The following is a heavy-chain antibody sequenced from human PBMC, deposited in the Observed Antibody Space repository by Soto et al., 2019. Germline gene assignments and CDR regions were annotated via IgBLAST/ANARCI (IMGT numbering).Heavy chain of an antibody. J-gene: IGHJ4*02. CDR1: GYTFTSYG. Sequence: QVQLVQSGAEVKKSGASVKVSCKASGYTFTSYGITWGRQAPGQGLEWMGWISGYNGNTNYAQMLQGRITMPIDTSTSTAYMDLKSLKSDDTAVYFCARGNYFDSGGPFDYWGQGTLVTVSS. CDR2: ISGYNGNT. D-gene: IGHD3-22*01. V-gene: IGHV1-18*04. CDR3: ARGNYFDSGGPFDY.